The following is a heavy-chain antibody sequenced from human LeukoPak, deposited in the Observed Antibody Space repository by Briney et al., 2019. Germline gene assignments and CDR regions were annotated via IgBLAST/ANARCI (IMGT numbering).Heavy chain of an antibody. V-gene: IGHV4-59*08. D-gene: IGHD5-18*01. Sequence: SETLSLTCTVSGASISNYYWSWIRQPPGKGLECIGYVSYSGRTNHNPSLKSRVTISADTSKNQFSLKLTSVTAADTAVYYCAGTRAYSPLELPYWGQGTLVTVSS. CDR3: AGTRAYSPLELPY. J-gene: IGHJ4*02. CDR1: GASISNYY. CDR2: VSYSGRT.